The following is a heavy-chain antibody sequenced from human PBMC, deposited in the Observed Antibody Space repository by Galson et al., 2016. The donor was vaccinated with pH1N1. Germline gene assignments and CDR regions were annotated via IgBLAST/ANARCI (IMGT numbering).Heavy chain of an antibody. CDR2: VLYDGTNE. D-gene: IGHD5-12*01. V-gene: IGHV3-30-3*01. J-gene: IGHJ4*02. CDR1: GFTFNNFA. Sequence: SLRLSCAASGFTFNNFAMHWVRQAPGKGLGWVAVVLYDGTNEYLADSVKGRFTVSRDNSKNTLHLQMNSLRPSDTALYYCARDSEYSAYDLFHWGQGTLVAVSS. CDR3: ARDSEYSAYDLFH.